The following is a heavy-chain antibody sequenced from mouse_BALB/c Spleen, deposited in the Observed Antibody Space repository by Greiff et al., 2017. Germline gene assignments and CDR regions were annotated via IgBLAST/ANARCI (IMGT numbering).Heavy chain of an antibody. V-gene: IGHV1S137*01. CDR1: GYTFTDYA. J-gene: IGHJ4*01. CDR2: ISTYYGDA. CDR3: ARWDGNYVYAMDY. D-gene: IGHD2-1*01. Sequence: VQLQQSGAELVRPGVSVKISCKGSGYTFTDYAMHWVKQSHAKSLEWIGVISTYYGDASYNQKFKGKATMTVDKSSSTAYMELARLTSEDSAIYYCARWDGNYVYAMDYWGQGTSVTVSS.